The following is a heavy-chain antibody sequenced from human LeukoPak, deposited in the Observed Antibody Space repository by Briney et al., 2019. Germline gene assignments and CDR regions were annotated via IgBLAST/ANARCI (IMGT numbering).Heavy chain of an antibody. J-gene: IGHJ4*02. CDR1: GGSISGYY. D-gene: IGHD3-3*02. CDR2: INHSGST. V-gene: IGHV4-34*01. CDR3: ARFSEGPYYFDY. Sequence: PSETLSLTCTVSGGSISGYYWSWIRQPPGKGLEWIGEINHSGSTNYNPSLKSRVTISVDTSKNQFSLKLSSVTAADTAVYYCARFSEGPYYFDYWGQGTLVTVSS.